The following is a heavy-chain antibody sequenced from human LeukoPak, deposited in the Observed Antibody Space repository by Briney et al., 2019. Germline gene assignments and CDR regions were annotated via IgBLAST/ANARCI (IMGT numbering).Heavy chain of an antibody. CDR2: MNPNSGNT. Sequence: ASVKVSCKASGYTFTFYDINWVRQATGQGLEWMGWMNPNSGNTGYAQKFQGRVTMTRNTSISTAYMELSSLRSEDTAVYYCARGYSAYDAFDIWGQGTMVTVSS. J-gene: IGHJ3*02. V-gene: IGHV1-8*01. D-gene: IGHD5-12*01. CDR1: GYTFTFYD. CDR3: ARGYSAYDAFDI.